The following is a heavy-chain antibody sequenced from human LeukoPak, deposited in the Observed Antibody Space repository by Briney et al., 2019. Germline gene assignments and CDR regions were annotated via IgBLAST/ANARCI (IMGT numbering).Heavy chain of an antibody. Sequence: SETLSLTCTVSVCSISGYYWSWLRQPAGKGLEWIGRIYTSGSTNYNPSLKSRVTISVDKSKSQFSLKLSSVTAADTAVYYCATTRVGFSYFDYWGQGTLVTVSS. CDR1: VCSISGYY. CDR2: IYTSGST. V-gene: IGHV4-4*07. D-gene: IGHD1-26*01. CDR3: ATTRVGFSYFDY. J-gene: IGHJ4*02.